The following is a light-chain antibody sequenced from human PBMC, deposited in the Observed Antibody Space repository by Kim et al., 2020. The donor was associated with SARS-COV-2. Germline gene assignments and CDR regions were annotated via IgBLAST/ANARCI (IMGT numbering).Light chain of an antibody. Sequence: PASISCRSIQSLVYSDGNIYLNWFHQRPGQSPRRLMYKVSNRDSGVPDRLSGSGSGTDFTLQISRVEAEDVGVYYCMQGTHWPFTFGPGTKVDIK. J-gene: IGKJ3*01. CDR3: MQGTHWPFT. CDR2: KVS. V-gene: IGKV2-30*01. CDR1: QSLVYSDGNIY.